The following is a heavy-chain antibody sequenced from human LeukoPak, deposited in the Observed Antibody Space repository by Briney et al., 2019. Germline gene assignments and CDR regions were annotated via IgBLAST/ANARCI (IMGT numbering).Heavy chain of an antibody. Sequence: SVKVSCKASGYTFTSYYMHWVRQDPGQGLEWMGIINPSGGSTSYAQKFQGRVTMTRDTSTSTVYMELSSLRSEDTAVYYCARLGQIAAAVTLPHFDYWGQGTLVTVSS. V-gene: IGHV1-46*01. CDR1: GYTFTSYY. J-gene: IGHJ4*02. D-gene: IGHD6-13*01. CDR3: ARLGQIAAAVTLPHFDY. CDR2: INPSGGST.